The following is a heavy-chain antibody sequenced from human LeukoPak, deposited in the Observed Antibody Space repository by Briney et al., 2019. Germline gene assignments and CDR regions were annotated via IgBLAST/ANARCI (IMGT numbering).Heavy chain of an antibody. CDR1: GGAISGYY. CDR3: ASIAAAGTTVGDY. CDR2: IYYSGST. D-gene: IGHD6-13*01. Sequence: SETLSLTCTVSGGAISGYYWSWIRQPPGKGLEWIGYIYYSGSTNYNPSLKSRVTISVDTSKNQFSLKLSSVTAADTAVYYCASIAAAGTTVGDYWGQGTLVTVSS. J-gene: IGHJ4*02. V-gene: IGHV4-59*01.